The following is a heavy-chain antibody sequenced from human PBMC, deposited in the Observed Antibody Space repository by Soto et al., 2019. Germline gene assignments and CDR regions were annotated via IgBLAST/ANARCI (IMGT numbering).Heavy chain of an antibody. CDR2: MNPNSGNT. D-gene: IGHD2-2*01. Sequence: ASVKVSCKASGGTFSSYAISWVRQAPGQGLEWMGWMNPNSGNTGYAQKFQGRVTMTRNTSISTAYMELSSLRSEDTAVYYCARGSPSYQLLPWGQGTLVTVS. J-gene: IGHJ5*02. V-gene: IGHV1-8*02. CDR1: GGTFSSYA. CDR3: ARGSPSYQLLP.